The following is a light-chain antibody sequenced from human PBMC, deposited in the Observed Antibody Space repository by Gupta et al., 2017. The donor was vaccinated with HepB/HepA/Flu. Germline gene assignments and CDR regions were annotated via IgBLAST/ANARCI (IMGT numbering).Light chain of an antibody. CDR3: QNYSYSET. J-gene: IGKJ1*01. CDR2: QAS. V-gene: IGKV1-5*03. CDR1: QNINNW. Sequence: DIRMTQSPSTLSASVGDRVTITCRASQNINNWLAWYQQKPGKAPKVLIYQASSLASGVPSRFSGGGSGTEFTLTISSLQPDDFATYYCQNYSYSETFGQGTKVEIK.